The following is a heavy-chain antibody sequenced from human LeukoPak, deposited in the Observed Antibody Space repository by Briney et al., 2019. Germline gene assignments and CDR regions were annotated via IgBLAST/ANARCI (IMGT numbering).Heavy chain of an antibody. J-gene: IGHJ4*02. Sequence: PSETLSLTCTVSGGSISSYYWSWIRQPPGKGLEWIGYIYYSGSTNYNPSLKSRVTISLNTSKNQFSLKLTSVTAADTAIYYCARGTATSDHWGQGTLVTVSS. CDR1: GGSISSYY. CDR2: IYYSGST. V-gene: IGHV4-59*12. CDR3: ARGTATSDH.